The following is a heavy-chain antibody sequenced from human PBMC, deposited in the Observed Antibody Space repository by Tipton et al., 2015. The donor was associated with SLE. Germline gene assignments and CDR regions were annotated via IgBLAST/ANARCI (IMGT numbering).Heavy chain of an antibody. J-gene: IGHJ6*03. CDR1: GGSISSYY. D-gene: IGHD3-10*01. Sequence: TLSLTCTVSGGSISSYYWSWIRQPAGKGLEWIGRIYTSGSTNYNPSLKSRVTMSVDTSKNQFSLKLSSVTAADTAVYYCARVGSGGLTSLDYYYYMDVWGEGTTVTVSS. CDR3: ARVGSGGLTSLDYYYYMDV. V-gene: IGHV4-4*07. CDR2: IYTSGST.